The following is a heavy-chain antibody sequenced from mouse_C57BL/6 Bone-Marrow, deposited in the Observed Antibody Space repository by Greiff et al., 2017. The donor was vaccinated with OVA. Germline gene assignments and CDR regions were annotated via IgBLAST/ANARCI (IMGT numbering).Heavy chain of an antibody. V-gene: IGHV5-6*01. D-gene: IGHD1-1*01. J-gene: IGHJ4*01. CDR1: GFTFSSYG. CDR3: ASLYYYEDYAMDY. Sequence: DVHLVESGGDLVKPGGSLKLSCAASGFTFSSYGMSWVRQTPDKRLEWVATISSGGSYTYYPDSVKGRFTISRDNAKNTLYLQMSSLKSEDTAMYYCASLYYYEDYAMDYRGQGTSVTVSS. CDR2: ISSGGSYT.